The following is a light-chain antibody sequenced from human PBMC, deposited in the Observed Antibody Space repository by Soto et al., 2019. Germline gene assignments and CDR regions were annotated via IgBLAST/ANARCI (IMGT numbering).Light chain of an antibody. CDR3: QQYSIYPLT. Sequence: DIQMTQSPSTLSASVGDRVTITCRASQSISSWLAWYQQKPEKAPKLLIYKASSLESGVPSRFRGSGSGTEFTLTISSLQPDDFATYYCQQYSIYPLTVGGRTQVESK. CDR1: QSISSW. CDR2: KAS. V-gene: IGKV1-5*03. J-gene: IGKJ4*01.